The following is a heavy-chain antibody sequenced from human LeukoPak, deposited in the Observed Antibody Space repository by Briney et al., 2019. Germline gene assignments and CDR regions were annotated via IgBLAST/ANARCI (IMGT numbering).Heavy chain of an antibody. V-gene: IGHV3-30*02. D-gene: IGHD4-23*01. CDR3: AKDRMVYYGGNYYMDV. J-gene: IGHJ6*03. Sequence: GRSLRLSCAASGFTFSSYGMHWVRQAPGKGLEWVTFIPYDGSNKYYADSVKGRFTISRDNSKNTLYLQMNSLRAEDTAVYYCAKDRMVYYGGNYYMDVWGKGTTVTVSS. CDR2: IPYDGSNK. CDR1: GFTFSSYG.